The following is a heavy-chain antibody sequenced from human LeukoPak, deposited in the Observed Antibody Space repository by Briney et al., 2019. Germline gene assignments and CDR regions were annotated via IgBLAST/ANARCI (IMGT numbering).Heavy chain of an antibody. V-gene: IGHV3-15*01. CDR3: TTVGEDYGDYDIDY. CDR2: IKSKTDGGTT. CDR1: GFTFSNAW. Sequence: GGSLRLSCAASGFTFSNAWMSWVRQAPGKGLEWVGRIKSKTDGGTTDYAAPVKGRFTISRDDSKNTLYLQMNSLKTEDTAVYYCTTVGEDYGDYDIDYWGQGTLVTVSS. D-gene: IGHD4-17*01. J-gene: IGHJ4*02.